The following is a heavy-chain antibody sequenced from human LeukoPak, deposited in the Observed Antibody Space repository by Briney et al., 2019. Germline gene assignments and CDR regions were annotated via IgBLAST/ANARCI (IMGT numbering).Heavy chain of an antibody. CDR1: GGSISSGGYF. CDR3: ASMLRSTLKPPFNP. V-gene: IGHV4-31*03. CDR2: IYHGGNT. Sequence: SETLSLTCTVSGGSISSGGYFWSWIRQNPGKGLEWIGYIYHGGNTYYNPSLKSRVTISVDTSKNQFSLKLSSVTAADTAVYYCASMLRSTLKPPFNPWGQGTLVTVSS. J-gene: IGHJ5*02. D-gene: IGHD3-16*01.